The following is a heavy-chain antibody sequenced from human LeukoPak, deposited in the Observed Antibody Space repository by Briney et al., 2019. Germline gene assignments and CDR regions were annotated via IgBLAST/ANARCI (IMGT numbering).Heavy chain of an antibody. V-gene: IGHV4-39*01. D-gene: IGHD6-19*01. J-gene: IGHJ4*02. CDR1: GGSISSPIYF. Sequence: PSETLSLTCTVSGGSISSPIYFWGWIRQPPGKGLEWIGSFYQSGNTYYNPSLESRLTVSAGTSRNKISLKINSVTATDTAVYYCARAIYSSGWFFDYWGRGTLVTVAS. CDR3: ARAIYSSGWFFDY. CDR2: FYQSGNT.